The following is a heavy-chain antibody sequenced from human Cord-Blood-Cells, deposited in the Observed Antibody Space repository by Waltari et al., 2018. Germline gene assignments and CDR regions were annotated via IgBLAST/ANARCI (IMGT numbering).Heavy chain of an antibody. CDR3: ARHMGYSWSYYYFDY. CDR2: INRSGST. J-gene: IGHJ4*02. Sequence: QVQLQQWGAGLLKPSETLSLTCAVYGGSFSGYYWSWIRQPPGKGLEWIGEINRSGSTNYNPSLKSRVTISVDTSKNQFSLKLSSVTAADTAVYYCARHMGYSWSYYYFDYWGQGTLVTVSS. D-gene: IGHD1-26*01. V-gene: IGHV4-34*01. CDR1: GGSFSGYY.